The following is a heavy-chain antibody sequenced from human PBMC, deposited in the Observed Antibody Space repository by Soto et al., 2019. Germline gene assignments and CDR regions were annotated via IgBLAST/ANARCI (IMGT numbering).Heavy chain of an antibody. D-gene: IGHD2-2*01. V-gene: IGHV1-18*01. CDR1: GYTFTSYG. CDR3: ARDRARTVPPIVVVPAAMSGWFDP. J-gene: IGHJ5*02. CDR2: ISAYNGNT. Sequence: ASVKVSCKASGYTFTSYGISWVRQAPGQGLEWMGWISAYNGNTNYAQKLQGRVTMTTDTSTRTAYMELRSLRSDDTAVYYCARDRARTVPPIVVVPAAMSGWFDPWGQGTLVTVS.